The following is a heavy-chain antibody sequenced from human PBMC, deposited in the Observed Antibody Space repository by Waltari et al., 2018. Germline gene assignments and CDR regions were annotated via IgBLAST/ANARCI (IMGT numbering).Heavy chain of an antibody. CDR3: ARDRGRGLYLDP. D-gene: IGHD2-15*01. J-gene: IGHJ5*02. Sequence: QLQLQESGPGLVKPSGTLSLTCGVSGESISSTDVWNWVRQPPGKGLEWIGQVRLSGRTNYNPSFASCVTVAVDTFNNQFSLTLTSATAADTAVYYCARDRGRGLYLDPWGPGTLVTVSP. CDR2: VRLSGRT. CDR1: GESISSTDV. V-gene: IGHV4-4*02.